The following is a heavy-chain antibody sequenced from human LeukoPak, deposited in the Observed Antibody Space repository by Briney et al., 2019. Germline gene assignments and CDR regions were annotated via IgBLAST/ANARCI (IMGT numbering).Heavy chain of an antibody. Sequence: GASVKVSCKASGYTFTNYDINLVRQATGQGLEWMGWMNPNSGNTGYPQKFQGRVTMTRNTSISTAYMELSGLRSEDTAVYYCARARFLDYWGQGTLVTVSS. CDR2: MNPNSGNT. CDR3: ARARFLDY. V-gene: IGHV1-8*01. J-gene: IGHJ4*02. CDR1: GYTFTNYD. D-gene: IGHD3-3*01.